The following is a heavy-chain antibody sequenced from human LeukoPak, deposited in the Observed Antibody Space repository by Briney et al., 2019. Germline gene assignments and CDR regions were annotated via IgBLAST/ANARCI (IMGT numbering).Heavy chain of an antibody. Sequence: SVKVSCKASGYTFTSYYMHWVRQAPGQGLEWMGGIIPIFGTANYAQKFQGRVTITTDESTSTAYMELSSLRSEDTAVYYCARGAYSNYSGSDWFDPWGQGTLVTVSS. CDR3: ARGAYSNYSGSDWFDP. D-gene: IGHD4-11*01. CDR2: IIPIFGTA. CDR1: GYTFTSYY. J-gene: IGHJ5*02. V-gene: IGHV1-69*05.